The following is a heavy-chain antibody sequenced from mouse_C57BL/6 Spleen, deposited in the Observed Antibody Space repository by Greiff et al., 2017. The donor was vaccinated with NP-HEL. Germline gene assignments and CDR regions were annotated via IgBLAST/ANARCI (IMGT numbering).Heavy chain of an antibody. Sequence: EVMLVESGGGLVKPGGSLKLSCAASGFTFSDYGMHWVRQAPEKGLEWVAYISSGSSTIYYADTVKGRFTISRDNAKNTLFLQMTSLRSEDTAIYYCARLPSYYGSSYYFDYWGQGTTLTVSS. CDR1: GFTFSDYG. CDR3: ARLPSYYGSSYYFDY. J-gene: IGHJ2*01. CDR2: ISSGSSTI. V-gene: IGHV5-17*01. D-gene: IGHD1-1*01.